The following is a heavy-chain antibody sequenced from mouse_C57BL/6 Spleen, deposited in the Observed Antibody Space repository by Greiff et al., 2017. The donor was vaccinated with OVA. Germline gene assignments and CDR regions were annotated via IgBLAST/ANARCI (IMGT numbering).Heavy chain of an antibody. D-gene: IGHD1-1*01. V-gene: IGHV1-72*01. CDR2: IDPNSGGT. Sequence: QVQLQQSGAELVKPGASVKLSCKASGYTFTSYWMHWVKQRPGRGLEWIGRIDPNSGGTKYNEKFKSKATLTVDKPSSTAYMQLSSLTSEDSAVYYCAITTVVATDWYFDVWGTGTTVTVSS. J-gene: IGHJ1*03. CDR1: GYTFTSYW. CDR3: AITTVVATDWYFDV.